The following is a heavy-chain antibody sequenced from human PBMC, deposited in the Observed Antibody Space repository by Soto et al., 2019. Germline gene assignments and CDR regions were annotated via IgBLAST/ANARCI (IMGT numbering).Heavy chain of an antibody. CDR2: ISYDGSNK. Sequence: QVQLVESGGGVVQPGRSLRLSCAASGFTFSSYGMHWVRQAPGKGLEWVAVISYDGSNKYYADSVKGRFTISRDNSKNTLYLQMTSLRAEDTAVYYCAKGVAAAGNDYWGQGTLVTVSS. CDR1: GFTFSSYG. CDR3: AKGVAAAGNDY. J-gene: IGHJ4*02. V-gene: IGHV3-30*18. D-gene: IGHD6-13*01.